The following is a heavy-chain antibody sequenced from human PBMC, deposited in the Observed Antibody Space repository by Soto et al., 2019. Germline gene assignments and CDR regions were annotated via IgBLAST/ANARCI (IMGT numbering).Heavy chain of an antibody. CDR1: GYNFTNYD. CDR2: MNANSGVT. Sequence: QVQLLQSGAEVKKPGASVKVSCKASGYNFTNYDLNWVRQAPGQGLEWMAWMNANSGVTVVAQKFHRSVTLTKNTRTSTAYMELSSLRSDDTALYYCARGMFTVPYCSSSSCLNAFDFWGQGTMVTVSS. J-gene: IGHJ3*01. D-gene: IGHD2-2*01. CDR3: ARGMFTVPYCSSSSCLNAFDF. V-gene: IGHV1-8*01.